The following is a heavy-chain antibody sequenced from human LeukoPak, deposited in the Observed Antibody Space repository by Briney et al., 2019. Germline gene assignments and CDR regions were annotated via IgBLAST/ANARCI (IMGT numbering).Heavy chain of an antibody. V-gene: IGHV4-34*01. Sequence: PSETLSLTCAVYGGSFSGYYWSWIRQPPGKGLEWIGEINHSGSTNYNPSLKSRVTISVDTSKNQFSLKLSSVTAADTAVYYCARGLGDIVVVPAAMSIDYWGQGTLVTVSS. D-gene: IGHD2-2*01. CDR1: GGSFSGYY. CDR2: INHSGST. CDR3: ARGLGDIVVVPAAMSIDY. J-gene: IGHJ4*02.